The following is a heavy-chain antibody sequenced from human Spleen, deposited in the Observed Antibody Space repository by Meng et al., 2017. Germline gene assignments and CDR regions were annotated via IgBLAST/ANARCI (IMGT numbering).Heavy chain of an antibody. CDR1: GGSVSDYY. J-gene: IGHJ4*02. Sequence: QGQLQRGGAGLLKPSETLSRTCVVAGGSVSDYYWSWIRQPPGKGLEWIGEINHSGSTNYNPSLESRATISVDTSQNNLSLKLSSVTAADSAVYYCARGPTTMAHDFDYWGQGTLVTVSS. CDR2: INHSGST. V-gene: IGHV4-34*01. D-gene: IGHD4-11*01. CDR3: ARGPTTMAHDFDY.